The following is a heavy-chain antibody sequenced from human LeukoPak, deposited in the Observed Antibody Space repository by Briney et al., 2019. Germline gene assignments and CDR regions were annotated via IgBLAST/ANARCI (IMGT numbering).Heavy chain of an antibody. CDR2: LYTSGST. Sequence: SETLSLTCAVYGGSFSGYFWSWIRQPAGKGLEWIGRLYTSGSTNYNPSLKSRLTMSADTSKNQFSLNLRSVTAADTAIYYCARDRVDSSGYYYYYGIDVWGQGTAVTVSS. CDR1: GGSFSGYF. J-gene: IGHJ6*02. V-gene: IGHV4-4*07. D-gene: IGHD3-22*01. CDR3: ARDRVDSSGYYYYYGIDV.